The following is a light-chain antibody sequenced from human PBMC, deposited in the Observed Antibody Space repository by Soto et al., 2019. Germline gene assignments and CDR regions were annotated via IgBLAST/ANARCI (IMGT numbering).Light chain of an antibody. V-gene: IGLV2-23*01. CDR1: TSFVGSYNR. CDR3: GSFVGSASLG. CDR2: EGN. Sequence: QSALTQPASVSGSPGQSITFSCTGTTSFVGSYNRVSWYQVHPGKAPKLMIYEGNKRPSWVSNRFSGSTSANTASLTISGLQAEDEADYYCGSFVGSASLGFGGGTKLTVL. J-gene: IGLJ2*01.